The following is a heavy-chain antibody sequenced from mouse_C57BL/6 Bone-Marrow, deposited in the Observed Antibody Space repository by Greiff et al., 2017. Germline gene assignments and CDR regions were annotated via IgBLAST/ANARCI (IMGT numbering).Heavy chain of an antibody. CDR2: IDPSDSYT. V-gene: IGHV1-50*01. CDR1: GYTFTSYW. Sequence: QVQLQQPGAELVKPGASVKLSCKASGYTFTSYWMQWVKQRPGQGLEWIGEIDPSDSYTNYTQKFKGKATVTVDTSSSTAYMQLSSLTSEDSAVYDCARRRLRPVAYWGQGTLVTVSA. D-gene: IGHD2-4*01. CDR3: ARRRLRPVAY. J-gene: IGHJ3*01.